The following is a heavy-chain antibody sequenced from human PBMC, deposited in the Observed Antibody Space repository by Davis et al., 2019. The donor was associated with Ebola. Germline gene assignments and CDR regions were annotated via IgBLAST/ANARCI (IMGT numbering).Heavy chain of an antibody. V-gene: IGHV3-30-3*01. CDR1: GFTFSSYA. Sequence: GGSLRLSCAASGFTFSSYAMHWVRQAPGKGLEWVAVISYDGSNKYYADSVKGRFTISRDNSKNTLYLQMNSLRAEDTAVYYCARPLSTDYDFWSGPAWGGMDVWGQGTTVTVSS. J-gene: IGHJ6*02. CDR2: ISYDGSNK. D-gene: IGHD3-3*01. CDR3: ARPLSTDYDFWSGPAWGGMDV.